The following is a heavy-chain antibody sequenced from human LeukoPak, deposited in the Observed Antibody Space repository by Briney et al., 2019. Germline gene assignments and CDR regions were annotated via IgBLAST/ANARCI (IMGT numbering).Heavy chain of an antibody. D-gene: IGHD3-22*01. CDR3: ARNANYYDSSGDFDY. CDR2: ISSSSSTI. J-gene: IGHJ4*02. Sequence: GGSLRLSCAASGFTFSSYSMNWVRQAPGKGLEWVSYISSSSSTIYYADSVKGRFTISRDNAKNSLYLQMNSLRAEDTAVYYCARNANYYDSSGDFDYLGQGTLDTVSS. V-gene: IGHV3-48*01. CDR1: GFTFSSYS.